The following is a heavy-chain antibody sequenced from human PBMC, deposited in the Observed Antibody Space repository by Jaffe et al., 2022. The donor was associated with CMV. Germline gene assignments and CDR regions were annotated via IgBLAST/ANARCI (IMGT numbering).Heavy chain of an antibody. V-gene: IGHV3-64*01. D-gene: IGHD2-15*01. CDR1: GFTFSSYA. Sequence: EVQLVESGGGLVQPGGSLRLSCAASGFTFSSYAMHWVRQAPGKGLEYVSAISSNGGSTYYANSVKGRFTISRDNSKNTLYLQMGSLRAEDMAVYYCARDCSGGSCYWGQGTLVTVSS. CDR3: ARDCSGGSCY. J-gene: IGHJ4*02. CDR2: ISSNGGST.